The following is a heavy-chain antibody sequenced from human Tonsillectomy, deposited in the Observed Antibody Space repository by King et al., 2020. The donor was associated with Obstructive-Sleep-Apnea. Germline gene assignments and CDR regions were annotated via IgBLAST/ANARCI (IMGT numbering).Heavy chain of an antibody. CDR2: ISYDGSNK. V-gene: IGHV3-30*18. J-gene: IGHJ4*02. Sequence: VQLVESGGGVVQPGRSLRLSCAASGFTFSSYGMHWVRQAPGKGLEWVAVISYDGSNKYYADSVKCRFTISRDNSKNTLYLQMNSLRAEGTAVYYCAKDDPPPYGWLVGPFDYWGQGTLVTVSS. CDR3: AKDDPPPYGWLVGPFDY. CDR1: GFTFSSYG. D-gene: IGHD6-19*01.